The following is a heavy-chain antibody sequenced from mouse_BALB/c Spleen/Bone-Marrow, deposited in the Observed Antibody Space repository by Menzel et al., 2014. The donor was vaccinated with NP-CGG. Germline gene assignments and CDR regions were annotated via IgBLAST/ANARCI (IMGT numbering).Heavy chain of an antibody. CDR1: GYTFTIYW. D-gene: IGHD2-3*01. Sequence: VQLKESGTVLARPGASVKMSCKASGYTFTIYWMHWVKQRPGQGLEWIGAIYPGNSDTSYNQKFKGKAKLTAVTSTSTAYMELSSLTNEDSAVYYCTRSMGFYYAMDYWGQGTSVTVFS. J-gene: IGHJ4*01. CDR3: TRSMGFYYAMDY. V-gene: IGHV1-5*01. CDR2: IYPGNSDT.